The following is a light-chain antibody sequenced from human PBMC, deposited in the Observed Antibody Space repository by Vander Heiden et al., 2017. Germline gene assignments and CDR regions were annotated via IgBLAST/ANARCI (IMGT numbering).Light chain of an antibody. CDR2: GNS. Sequence: SVLTQPPSVSATPGHSVTLSCPGTSSNIGAGYDGHWYQQLPGTAPKLLIYGNSNRPAGVPDRFSGSKSGTSASLAITGLQAEDEADYYCQSYDSSLSGSGVVFGGGTKLTVL. V-gene: IGLV1-40*01. CDR3: QSYDSSLSGSGVV. J-gene: IGLJ2*01. CDR1: SSNIGAGYD.